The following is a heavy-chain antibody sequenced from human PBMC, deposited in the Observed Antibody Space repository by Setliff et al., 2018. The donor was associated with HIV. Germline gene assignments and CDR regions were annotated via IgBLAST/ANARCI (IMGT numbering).Heavy chain of an antibody. J-gene: IGHJ4*02. V-gene: IGHV1-3*04. D-gene: IGHD3-16*01. CDR2: INIANGKK. Sequence: ASVKVSCKASGYTFSDYYLHWVRQAPGQAIEWMGWINIANGKKQYSQKFRGRVTFTRDISANTAYLDLNSLKSEDSALYYCARDLSYTANWEFDFWGQGTLVTVSS. CDR1: GYTFSDYY. CDR3: ARDLSYTANWEFDF.